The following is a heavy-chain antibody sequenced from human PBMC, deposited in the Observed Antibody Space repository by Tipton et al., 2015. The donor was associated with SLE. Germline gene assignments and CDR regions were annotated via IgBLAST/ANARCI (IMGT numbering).Heavy chain of an antibody. CDR2: ISSNGGTT. CDR1: GFTFSTYA. J-gene: IGHJ4*02. V-gene: IGHV3-64*02. CDR3: AKGAVAGTLFDY. D-gene: IGHD6-19*01. Sequence: SLRLSCAASGFTFSTYAMHWVRQAPGKGLEHVSAISSNGGTTYYADSVKDRFTISRDNSKNTLYLQMNSLRAEDTSVYYCAKGAVAGTLFDYWGQGTLVTVSS.